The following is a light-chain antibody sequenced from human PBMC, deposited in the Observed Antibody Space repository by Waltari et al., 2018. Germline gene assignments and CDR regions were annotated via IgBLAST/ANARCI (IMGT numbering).Light chain of an antibody. CDR2: KDN. V-gene: IGLV6-57*03. J-gene: IGLJ3*02. Sequence: VFTQPHSVSGSPGQTVTISCTRSIGSIDTKYVQWYQQRPGSAPTTLIYKDNQRPSGVPDRFSGSIDSSSNSASLTISGLKSEDEADYYCQSADGSYSWVFGGGTRLTVL. CDR3: QSADGSYSWV. CDR1: IGSIDTKY.